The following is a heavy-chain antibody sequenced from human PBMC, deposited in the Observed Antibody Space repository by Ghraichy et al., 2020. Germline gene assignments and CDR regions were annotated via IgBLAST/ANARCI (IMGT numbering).Heavy chain of an antibody. CDR3: ASGDLWYYYYGMDV. Sequence: SQTLSLTCAVYGGSFSGYYWSWIRQPPGKGLEWIGEINHSGSTNYNPSLKSRVTISVDTSKNQFSLKLSSVTAADTAVYYCASGDLWYYYYGMDVWGQGTTVTVSS. J-gene: IGHJ6*02. V-gene: IGHV4-34*01. D-gene: IGHD3-10*01. CDR2: INHSGST. CDR1: GGSFSGYY.